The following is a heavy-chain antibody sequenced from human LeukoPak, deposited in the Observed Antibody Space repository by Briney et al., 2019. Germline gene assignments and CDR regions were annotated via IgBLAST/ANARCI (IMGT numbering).Heavy chain of an antibody. V-gene: IGHV4-59*01. CDR3: ARVALDYDYVWGSYRGGFDI. CDR2: IYYSGST. D-gene: IGHD3-16*02. J-gene: IGHJ3*02. Sequence: SETLCLTCTVSGGSISSYYWSWIRQPPGKGLEWIGYIYYSGSTNYNPSLKSRVTISVDTSKNQFSLKLSSVTAADTAVYYCARVALDYDYVWGSYRGGFDIWGQGTMVTVSS. CDR1: GGSISSYY.